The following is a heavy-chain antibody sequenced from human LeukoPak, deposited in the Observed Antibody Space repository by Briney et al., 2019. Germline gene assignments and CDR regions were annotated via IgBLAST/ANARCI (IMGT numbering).Heavy chain of an antibody. V-gene: IGHV4-34*01. CDR2: VNHSGST. Sequence: PSETLSLTCAVYGGSFSGYYWSWIRQPPGKGLEWIGEVNHSGSTNYNPSLKSRVTISVDTSKNQFSLKLSSVTAADTAVYYCASAHRLYYYGSGSYPYYFDYWGQGILVTVSS. CDR3: ASAHRLYYYGSGSYPYYFDY. D-gene: IGHD3-10*01. J-gene: IGHJ4*02. CDR1: GGSFSGYY.